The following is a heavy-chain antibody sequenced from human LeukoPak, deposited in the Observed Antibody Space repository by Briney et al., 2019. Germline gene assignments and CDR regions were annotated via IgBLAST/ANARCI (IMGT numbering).Heavy chain of an antibody. V-gene: IGHV3-11*01. CDR1: GFTFSDYY. CDR3: ARDRFDFWSGKYYYYGMDV. CDR2: IRSSGSTI. D-gene: IGHD3-3*01. J-gene: IGHJ6*02. Sequence: PGGPLRLSCAASGFTFSDYYMSWIRQAPGKGLEWVSSIRSSGSTIYYADSVKGRFTISRDNAKNSLYLQMNSLRAEDTAVYYCARDRFDFWSGKYYYYGMDVWGQGTTVTVSS.